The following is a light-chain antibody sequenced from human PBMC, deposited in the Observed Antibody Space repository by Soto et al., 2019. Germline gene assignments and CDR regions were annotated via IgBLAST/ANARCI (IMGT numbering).Light chain of an antibody. J-gene: IGKJ4*01. Sequence: DIQMTQSPSSLSASVGDRVTITCQASQGISNYLNWYQHKPGKAPKLLIYDASNLETGVPSRFSGSGSGTHFTFTINSLQPEDVAAYYCQKYNSAPLTFGGGTKVDIK. CDR2: DAS. V-gene: IGKV1-33*01. CDR3: QKYNSAPLT. CDR1: QGISNY.